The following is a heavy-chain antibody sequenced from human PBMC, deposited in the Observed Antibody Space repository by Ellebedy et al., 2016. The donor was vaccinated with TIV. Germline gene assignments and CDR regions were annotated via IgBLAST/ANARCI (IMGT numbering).Heavy chain of an antibody. Sequence: GESLKISCAASGFTFSSYSMNWVRQAPGKGLEWVSCISSSGTYIYYADSLKGRFNISRDSAKNSLYLQMNSLRAEDTAVYYCARGSGDLPFDYWGQGTLVTVSS. CDR3: ARGSGDLPFDY. D-gene: IGHD4-17*01. CDR1: GFTFSSYS. J-gene: IGHJ4*02. CDR2: ISSSGTYI. V-gene: IGHV3-21*01.